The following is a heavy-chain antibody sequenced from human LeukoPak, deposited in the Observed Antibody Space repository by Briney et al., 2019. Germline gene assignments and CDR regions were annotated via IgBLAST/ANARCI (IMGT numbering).Heavy chain of an antibody. V-gene: IGHV4-30-2*01. CDR1: GGSISSGGYY. D-gene: IGHD1-1*01. J-gene: IGHJ4*02. CDR2: IYHSGST. Sequence: PSETLSLTCTVSGGSISSGGYYWSWIRQPPGKGLEWIGYIYHSGSTYYNPSLKSRVTISVDRSKNQFSLKLSSVTAADTAVYYCARDAYNSAFDYWGQGTLVTVSS. CDR3: ARDAYNSAFDY.